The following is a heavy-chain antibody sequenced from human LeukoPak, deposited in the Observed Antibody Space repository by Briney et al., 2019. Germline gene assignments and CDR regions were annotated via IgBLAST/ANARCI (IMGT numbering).Heavy chain of an antibody. CDR2: IDANNGDT. CDR3: AREPSSVTLYFFDY. Sequence: AASVKISGKASGYTFRGNYIHWLRQAPGPGLEWMGWIDANNGDTKSAQKFQGRVTMSRDTSISTAYMDLSSLSPDDAAVYYCAREPSSVTLYFFDYWGQGTLVTVSS. J-gene: IGHJ4*02. V-gene: IGHV1-2*02. CDR1: GYTFRGNY. D-gene: IGHD4-11*01.